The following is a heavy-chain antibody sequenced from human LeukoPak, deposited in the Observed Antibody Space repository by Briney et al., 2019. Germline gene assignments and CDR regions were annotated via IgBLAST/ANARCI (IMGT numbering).Heavy chain of an antibody. Sequence: SVKVSCKASGGTFSSYAISWVRQAPGQGLEWMGRIIPILGIANYAQKFQGRVTITADKSTSTAYMELSSLRSEDTAVYYCARQYCGGDCYSRAYNFDYWGQGTLVTVSS. CDR2: IIPILGIA. CDR3: ARQYCGGDCYSRAYNFDY. J-gene: IGHJ4*02. D-gene: IGHD2-21*01. V-gene: IGHV1-69*04. CDR1: GGTFSSYA.